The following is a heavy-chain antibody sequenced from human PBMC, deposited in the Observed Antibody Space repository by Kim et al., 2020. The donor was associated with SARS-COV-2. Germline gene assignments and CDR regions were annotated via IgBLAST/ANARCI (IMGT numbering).Heavy chain of an antibody. Sequence: GGSLRLSCTASGFYVVNNYMSWVRQAPGKGLEWISLIYSDGRTFYSDSMKDRFTLSRDNSKNTLYLQMNSLRADDTAVDYCARAGYDDSRRFYFYF. CDR3: ARAGYDDSRRFYFYF. D-gene: IGHD3-22*01. CDR1: GFYVVNNY. J-gene: IGHJ1*01. CDR2: IYSDGRT. V-gene: IGHV3-66*01.